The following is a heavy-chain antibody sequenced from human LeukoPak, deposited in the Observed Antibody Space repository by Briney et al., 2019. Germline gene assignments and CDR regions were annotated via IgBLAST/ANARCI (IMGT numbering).Heavy chain of an antibody. CDR3: ARAGYRSSWYGPWFDP. V-gene: IGHV4-39*07. Sequence: SETLSLTCTVSGGSISGSSYYWGWIRQPPGKGLEWIGSICYSGSTYYNPSLKSRVTISVDTSKNQFSLKLSSVTAADTAVYYCARAGYRSSWYGPWFDPWGQGTLVTVSS. CDR1: GGSISGSSYY. D-gene: IGHD6-13*01. J-gene: IGHJ5*02. CDR2: ICYSGST.